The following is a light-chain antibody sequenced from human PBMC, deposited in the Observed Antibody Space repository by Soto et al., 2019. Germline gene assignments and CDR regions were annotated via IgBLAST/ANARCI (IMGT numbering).Light chain of an antibody. V-gene: IGKV3-20*01. CDR3: QQYGTPPSVT. CDR1: QSVDSNY. CDR2: GAS. J-gene: IGKJ5*01. Sequence: EMVLTQSPGTLSLSPGEEATLSCRASQSVDSNYLAWYQQKPGQTPRLIIYGASGRADGIPHRFSGSGFGTDFTPTISKVETEDFAVYYCQQYGTPPSVTFGQGPRLDI.